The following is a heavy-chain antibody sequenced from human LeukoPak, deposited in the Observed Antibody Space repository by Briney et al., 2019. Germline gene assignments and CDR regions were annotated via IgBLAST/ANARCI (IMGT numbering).Heavy chain of an antibody. CDR3: VRVNRGYSYGHYDY. V-gene: IGHV3-74*01. Sequence: PGGSLRLSCAASGFTFSPYWMHWVRQAPGKGLVWVSRINSDGSTTSYADSVRGRFTISRDDAKNTLYLQMNSLRAEDTAVYHCVRVNRGYSYGHYDYWGQGTLVTVSS. CDR1: GFTFSPYW. J-gene: IGHJ4*02. CDR2: INSDGSTT. D-gene: IGHD5-18*01.